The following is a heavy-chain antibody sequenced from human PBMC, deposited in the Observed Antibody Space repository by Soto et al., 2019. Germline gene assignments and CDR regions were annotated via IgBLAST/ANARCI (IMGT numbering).Heavy chain of an antibody. J-gene: IGHJ3*02. CDR1: GGSYSGYY. CDR2: INHSGST. Sequence: SDTLSPTCAINGGSYSGYYWSGMRQPPGKGLDWIGEINHSGSTNYNPSLKSRVTISVDTSKNQFSLKLSSVTAADTAVYYCARLALRFHGAFDIWGQGTMVTVSS. D-gene: IGHD3-3*01. CDR3: ARLALRFHGAFDI. V-gene: IGHV4-34*01.